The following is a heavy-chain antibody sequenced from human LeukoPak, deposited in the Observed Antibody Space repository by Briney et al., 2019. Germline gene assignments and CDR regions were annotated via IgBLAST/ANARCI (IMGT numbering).Heavy chain of an antibody. Sequence: SETLSLTCTVSGGSISSSSYYWGWIRQPPGKGLEWIGSIYYSGSTYYNPSLKSRVTISVDTSKNQFSLKLSSVTAADTAVYYCAEDPEGSYGPGRLDYWGKGTLSPSPQ. CDR3: AEDPEGSYGPGRLDY. J-gene: IGHJ4*02. CDR2: IYYSGST. CDR1: GGSISSSSYY. V-gene: IGHV4-39*07. D-gene: IGHD3-16*01.